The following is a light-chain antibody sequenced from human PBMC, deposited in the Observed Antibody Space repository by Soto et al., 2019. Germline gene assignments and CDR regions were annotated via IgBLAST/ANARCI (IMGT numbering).Light chain of an antibody. CDR1: QSVSNN. CDR3: QQYNNWPWT. V-gene: IGKV3D-15*01. CDR2: DAS. J-gene: IGKJ5*01. Sequence: IVLTQSPGTLSLSPGERATLSCRASQSVSNNYLAWYQQKPGQAPRLIVYDASKRAPGIPARFSGSGSGTEFTLTISTLQSEDFAVYYCQQYNNWPWTFGQGTRLEIK.